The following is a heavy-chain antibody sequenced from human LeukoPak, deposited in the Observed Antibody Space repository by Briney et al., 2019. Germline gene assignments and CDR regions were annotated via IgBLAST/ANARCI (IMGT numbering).Heavy chain of an antibody. V-gene: IGHV3-9*01. Sequence: GGSLRLSCAASGFTFYDYAMHWVRQAPGKGLEWVSGISWNSGSIGYADSVKGRFTISRDNAKNSLYLQMNSLRAEDTALYYCAKGTIHAFDIWGQGTMVTVSS. CDR3: AKGTIHAFDI. D-gene: IGHD2-2*02. CDR1: GFTFYDYA. J-gene: IGHJ3*02. CDR2: ISWNSGSI.